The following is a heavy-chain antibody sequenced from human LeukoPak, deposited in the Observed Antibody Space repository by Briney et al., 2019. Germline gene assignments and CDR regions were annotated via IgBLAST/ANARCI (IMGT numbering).Heavy chain of an antibody. CDR1: GGPFSGYS. CDR3: ARGGYSGYRSRFDY. CDR2: VNHSGST. Sequence: SETLSLTCAVHGGPFSGYSWNWIRQPPGMGLEWIGEVNHSGSTNYNPSLKSRVTISVDTSKNQFSLKLSSVTAADTSVYYCARGGYSGYRSRFDYWGQGTLVTLSS. J-gene: IGHJ4*02. D-gene: IGHD5-12*01. V-gene: IGHV4-34*01.